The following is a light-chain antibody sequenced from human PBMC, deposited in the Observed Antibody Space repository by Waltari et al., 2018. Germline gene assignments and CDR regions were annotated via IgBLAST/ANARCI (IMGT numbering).Light chain of an antibody. CDR2: GAS. J-gene: IGKJ1*01. CDR3: QHYVRLPAT. V-gene: IGKV3-20*01. CDR1: QSVSRT. Sequence: EIVLPQSPRTLSLSPRERSTLSCRASQSVSRTLAWYQQKPGQAPRLLIYGASTRATGIPERFSGGGSGTDFSLTISRLEPEDFAVYYCQHYVRLPATFGQGTKVEIK.